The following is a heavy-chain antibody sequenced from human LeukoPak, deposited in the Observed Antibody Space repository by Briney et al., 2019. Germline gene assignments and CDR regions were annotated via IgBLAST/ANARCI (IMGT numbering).Heavy chain of an antibody. CDR1: GGSISSSSYY. CDR2: INHSGST. CDR3: AREGVKPYYYDSSGYFDY. D-gene: IGHD3-22*01. J-gene: IGHJ4*02. Sequence: SETLSLTCTVSGGSISSSSYYWGWIRQPPGKGLEWIGEINHSGSTNYNPSLKSRVTISVDTSKNQFSLKLSSVTAADTAVYYCAREGVKPYYYDSSGYFDYWGQGTLVTVSS. V-gene: IGHV4-39*07.